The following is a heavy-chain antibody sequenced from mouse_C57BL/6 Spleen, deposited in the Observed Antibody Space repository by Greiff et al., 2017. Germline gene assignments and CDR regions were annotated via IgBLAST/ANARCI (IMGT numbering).Heavy chain of an antibody. CDR3: ARHGSGTY. V-gene: IGHV1-69*01. CDR2: IDPSDSYT. CDR1: GYTFTSYW. D-gene: IGHD6-1*01. J-gene: IGHJ3*01. Sequence: QLQQPGAELVMPGASVKLSCKASGYTFTSYWMHWVKQRPGQGLEWIGEIDPSDSYTNYNQKFKGKSTLTVDKSSSTAYMQLSSLTSEDSAVYYCARHGSGTYWGQGTLVTVSA.